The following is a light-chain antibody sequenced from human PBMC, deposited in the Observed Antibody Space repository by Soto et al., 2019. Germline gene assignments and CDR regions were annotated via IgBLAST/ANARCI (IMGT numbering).Light chain of an antibody. V-gene: IGKV1-5*03. CDR3: QHYTSFSRT. J-gene: IGKJ1*01. CDR2: KAA. CDR1: ENIAPW. Sequence: DIQMTQSPSTLSASVGDRVAITCRASENIAPWVAWYQQKPGKAPKLLIYKAANLADEVPSRFAGSGAGTDFTLTITRLQPDDVASYYCQHYTSFSRTLGQGTKV.